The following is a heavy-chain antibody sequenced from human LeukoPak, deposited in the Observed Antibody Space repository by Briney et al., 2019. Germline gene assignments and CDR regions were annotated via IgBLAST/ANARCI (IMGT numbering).Heavy chain of an antibody. CDR2: ISGDGGAT. D-gene: IGHD6-19*01. CDR3: SKSGSRDWDYFDY. J-gene: IGHJ4*02. CDR1: GFTFGSYA. Sequence: PGGSLRLSCAASGFTFGSYAMNWVRQAPGKGLECVSTISGDGGATHYADSVKGRFTISRANSKSTLFLQMNCLRAEDTAVYYCSKSGSRDWDYFDYWGQGTLVTASS. V-gene: IGHV3-23*01.